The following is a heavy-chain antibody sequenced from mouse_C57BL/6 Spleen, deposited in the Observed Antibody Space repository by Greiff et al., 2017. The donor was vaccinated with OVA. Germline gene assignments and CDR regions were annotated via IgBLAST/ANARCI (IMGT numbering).Heavy chain of an antibody. CDR1: GFTFTDYY. D-gene: IGHD1-1*01. V-gene: IGHV7-3*01. CDR2: IRNKANGYTT. J-gene: IGHJ2*01. Sequence: EVNLVESGGGLVQPGGSLSLSCAASGFTFTDYYMSWVRQPPGKALEWLGFIRNKANGYTTEYSASVKGRFTISRDNSQSILYLQMNALRAEDSATYYCARYIDHYYGSSYENYFDYWGQGTTLTVSS. CDR3: ARYIDHYYGSSYENYFDY.